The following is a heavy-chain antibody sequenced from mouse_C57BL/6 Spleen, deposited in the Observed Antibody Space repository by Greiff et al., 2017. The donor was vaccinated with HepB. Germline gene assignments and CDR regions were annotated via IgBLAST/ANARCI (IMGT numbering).Heavy chain of an antibody. V-gene: IGHV1-15*01. CDR3: TSRGHYYGSSYDWYFDV. D-gene: IGHD1-1*01. Sequence: QVQLQQSGAELVRPGASVTLSCKASGYTFTDYEMHWVKQTPVHGLEWIGAIDPETGGTAYNQKFKGKAILTADKSSSTAYMELRRLTSEDSAVYYCTSRGHYYGSSYDWYFDVWGTGTTVTVSS. J-gene: IGHJ1*03. CDR2: IDPETGGT. CDR1: GYTFTDYE.